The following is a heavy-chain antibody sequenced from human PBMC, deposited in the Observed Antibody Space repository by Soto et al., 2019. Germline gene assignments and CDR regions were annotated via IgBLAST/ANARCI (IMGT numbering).Heavy chain of an antibody. V-gene: IGHV3-53*01. CDR2: ISSGGIT. Sequence: PGGSLRLSCAASGFTVSNSYMRWVRQAPGKGLEWVSVISSGGITDYADSVKGRFTISRDNSKNTLYLQMNSLRAEDTAVYYCARDLRSLELVAPVFNANYYFYYGMDVWGQGTTVTVSS. CDR1: GFTVSNSY. D-gene: IGHD1-7*01. CDR3: ARDLRSLELVAPVFNANYYFYYGMDV. J-gene: IGHJ6*02.